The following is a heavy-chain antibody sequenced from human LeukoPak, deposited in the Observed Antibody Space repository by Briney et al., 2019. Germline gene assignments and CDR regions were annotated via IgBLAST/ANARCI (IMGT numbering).Heavy chain of an antibody. V-gene: IGHV4-34*01. CDR3: ARRLVIVVVRRREYNWFDP. Sequence: SETLSLTCAVYGGSFSGYYWSWLRQPPGKGLEWIGEINHSGSTNYNPSLKSRVTISVDTSKNQFSLKLSSVTAADTAVYYCARRLVIVVVRRREYNWFDPWGQGTLVTVSS. CDR2: INHSGST. CDR1: GGSFSGYY. J-gene: IGHJ5*02. D-gene: IGHD2-15*01.